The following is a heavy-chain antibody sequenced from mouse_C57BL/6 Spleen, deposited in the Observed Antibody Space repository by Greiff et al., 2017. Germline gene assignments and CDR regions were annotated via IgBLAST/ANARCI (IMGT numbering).Heavy chain of an antibody. CDR3: ARSRTGTWAMDY. D-gene: IGHD4-1*01. CDR2: IYPGDGDT. J-gene: IGHJ4*01. Sequence: LQQSGPELVKPGASVKISCKASGYAFSSSWMNWVKQRPGKGLEWIGRIYPGDGDTNYNGKFKGKATLTADKSSSTAYMQLSSLTSEDSAVYFCARSRTGTWAMDYWGQGTSVTVSS. V-gene: IGHV1-82*01. CDR1: GYAFSSSW.